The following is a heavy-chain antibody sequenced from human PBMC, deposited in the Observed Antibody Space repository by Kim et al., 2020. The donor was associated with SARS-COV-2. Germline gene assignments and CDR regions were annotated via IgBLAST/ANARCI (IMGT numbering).Heavy chain of an antibody. CDR2: VHYSGNT. J-gene: IGHJ6*03. V-gene: IGHV4-59*12. D-gene: IGHD3-3*01. Sequence: SETLSLTCSVSGGFITGYYWSWIRQSPGKGLEWIGNVHYSGNTNYNPSLKSRVTISEDTSKEQFSLKLSSVTAADTGVYYCAREASNYYHYYMDVWGKGTTVTVSS. CDR1: GGFITGYY. CDR3: AREASNYYHYYMDV.